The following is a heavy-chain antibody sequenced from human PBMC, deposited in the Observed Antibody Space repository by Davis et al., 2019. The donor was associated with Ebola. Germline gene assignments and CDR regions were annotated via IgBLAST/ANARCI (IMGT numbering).Heavy chain of an antibody. Sequence: GGSLRLSCPASGFTVSSNYRSWSRQAPGKGLEWLPADDSGGSTDSAYPLKGRFTISRDNSKNTLYLQMNSLRAEDTDVYYCAREARWDRYHFDYWGQGTLVTVSS. J-gene: IGHJ4*02. CDR1: GFTVSSNY. CDR3: AREARWDRYHFDY. D-gene: IGHD5-24*01. CDR2: DDSGGST. V-gene: IGHV3-53*01.